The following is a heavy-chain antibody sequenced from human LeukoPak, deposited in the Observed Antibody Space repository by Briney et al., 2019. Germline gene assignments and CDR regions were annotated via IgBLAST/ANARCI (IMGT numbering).Heavy chain of an antibody. V-gene: IGHV4-39*07. CDR2: IYYSGST. D-gene: IGHD1-26*01. J-gene: IGHJ5*02. CDR3: ARDSGTPFDP. CDR1: GGSISSSSYY. Sequence: SETLSLTCTVSGGSISSSSYYWDWIRQPPGKGLEWIGSIYYSGSTYYNPSLKSRVTISVDTSKNQFSLKLNSVTAADTAVYYCARDSGTPFDPWGQGTLVTVSS.